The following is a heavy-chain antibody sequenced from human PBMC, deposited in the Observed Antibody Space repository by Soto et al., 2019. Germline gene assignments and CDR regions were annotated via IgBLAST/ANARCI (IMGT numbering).Heavy chain of an antibody. Sequence: GGSLRLSCAASGFTFSTYDMHWVRQATGKSLEWVSAIGTIGDTYYLDSVKGRFTISRENAKNSLYLQMNSLRAGDTAVYYCARGRSNQYESSPPPKFDPWGRGTLVTVSS. CDR1: GFTFSTYD. D-gene: IGHD2-8*01. V-gene: IGHV3-13*01. CDR2: IGTIGDT. J-gene: IGHJ5*02. CDR3: ARGRSNQYESSPPPKFDP.